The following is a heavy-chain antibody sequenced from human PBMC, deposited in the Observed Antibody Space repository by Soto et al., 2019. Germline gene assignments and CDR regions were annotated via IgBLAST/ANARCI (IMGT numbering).Heavy chain of an antibody. CDR1: GVSVSSSDYY. J-gene: IGHJ6*02. Sequence: PSETLSLTCTVSGVSVSSSDYYWAWIRQPPGKGLEWIGSMLYSGLTYYNPSLKSRVTLSVDTSKNQFSVRLNSVTASDTAVYYCAPLTVSLSGPYGIHVWGQGTTVTVSS. CDR3: APLTVSLSGPYGIHV. D-gene: IGHD2-15*01. V-gene: IGHV4-39*01. CDR2: MLYSGLT.